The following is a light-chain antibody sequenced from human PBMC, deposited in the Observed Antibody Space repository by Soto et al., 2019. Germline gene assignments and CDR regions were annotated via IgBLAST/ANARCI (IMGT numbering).Light chain of an antibody. J-gene: IGKJ4*02. CDR1: QSVTSKY. Sequence: EIVLTQSPDTLSLSPGERATLSCRASQSVTSKYLALYQQKPGQAPRLLIHGASNRATGIPDRFSGSGSGTVFTLAISRREPEDFALYYCQQYGSSVQFGGGTKVETK. CDR3: QQYGSSVQ. V-gene: IGKV3-20*01. CDR2: GAS.